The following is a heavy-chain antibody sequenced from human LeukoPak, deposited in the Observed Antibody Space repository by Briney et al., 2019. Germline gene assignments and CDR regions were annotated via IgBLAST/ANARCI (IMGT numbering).Heavy chain of an antibody. D-gene: IGHD3-10*01. CDR1: GYSISSGYY. Sequence: SETLSLTCTVSGYSISSGYYWGWIRQPPGKGLEWIGSIYHSGSTYYNPSLKSRVTISVDTSKNQFSLKLSSVTAADTAVYYCARVEEGYGSGRRENYYYYYMDVWGKGTTVTISS. CDR3: ARVEEGYGSGRRENYYYYYMDV. CDR2: IYHSGST. J-gene: IGHJ6*03. V-gene: IGHV4-38-2*02.